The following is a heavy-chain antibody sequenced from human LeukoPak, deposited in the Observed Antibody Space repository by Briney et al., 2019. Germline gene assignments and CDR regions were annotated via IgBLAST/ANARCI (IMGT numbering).Heavy chain of an antibody. V-gene: IGHV4-4*07. Sequence: SETLSLTCTVSGGSIIDYYWNWIRQSAGKGLEYIGRISGGGATSYNPSLKSRVTISVDTSKNQFSLKLSSVTAADTAVYYCARRVAAVAFTWNWFDPWGQGTLVTVSS. CDR3: ARRVAAVAFTWNWFDP. CDR1: GGSIIDYY. D-gene: IGHD6-13*01. CDR2: ISGGGAT. J-gene: IGHJ5*02.